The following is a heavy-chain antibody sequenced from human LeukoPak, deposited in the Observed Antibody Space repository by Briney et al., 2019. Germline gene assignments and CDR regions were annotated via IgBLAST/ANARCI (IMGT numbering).Heavy chain of an antibody. CDR3: AKWGDFDVLTGYYVPDF. V-gene: IGHV3-23*01. Sequence: GGSLRLSCAASGFTFSNYAMSWVRQAPGQGLEWVSAITGSGGNTYYADSVKGRFTISRDNSKNTLYLQMNSLRDEDTAVYYCAKWGDFDVLTGYYVPDFWGQGTLVTVSS. J-gene: IGHJ4*02. CDR2: ITGSGGNT. D-gene: IGHD3-9*01. CDR1: GFTFSNYA.